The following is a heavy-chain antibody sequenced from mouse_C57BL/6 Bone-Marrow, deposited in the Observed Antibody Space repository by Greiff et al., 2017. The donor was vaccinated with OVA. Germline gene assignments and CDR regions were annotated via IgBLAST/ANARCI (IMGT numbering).Heavy chain of an antibody. Sequence: QVQLKQPGTELVKPGASVKLSCKASGYTFTSYWMHWVKQRPGQGLEWIGNINPSNGGTNYNEKFKSKATLTVDKSSSTAYMQLSSLTSEDSAVYYCARKRLLRWMFAYWGQGTLVTVSA. D-gene: IGHD1-1*01. CDR1: GYTFTSYW. CDR2: INPSNGGT. J-gene: IGHJ3*01. CDR3: ARKRLLRWMFAY. V-gene: IGHV1-53*01.